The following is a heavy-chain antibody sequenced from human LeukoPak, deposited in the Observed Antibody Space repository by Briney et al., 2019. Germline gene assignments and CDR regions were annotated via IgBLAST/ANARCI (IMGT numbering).Heavy chain of an antibody. V-gene: IGHV3-30*02. CDR2: IRNDGSNK. CDR3: ARVPRRGWDGLDS. J-gene: IGHJ4*02. Sequence: PGGSLRLSCAASGFTFSNYGMHWVREAPGKGLEWVAFIRNDGSNKYYADSVKGRFTISRDNSKDTLYLQMNSLRAEDTAVYYCARVPRRGWDGLDSWGQGTLVTVSS. CDR1: GFTFSNYG. D-gene: IGHD6-19*01.